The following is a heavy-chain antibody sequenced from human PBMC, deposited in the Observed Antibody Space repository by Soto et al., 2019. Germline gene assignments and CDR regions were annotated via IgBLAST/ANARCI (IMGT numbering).Heavy chain of an antibody. CDR1: GYTFTSCG. J-gene: IGHJ6*03. V-gene: IGHV1-18*01. CDR2: ISAYNGNT. D-gene: IGHD1-7*01. CDR3: ARSGPSITGTTRAYKYYYYYYMDV. Sequence: ASVKVSCKASGYTFTSCGISWVRQAPGQGLERMGWISAYNGNTNYAQKLQGRVTMTTDTSTSTAYMELRSLRSDDTAVYYCARSGPSITGTTRAYKYYYYYYMDVWGKGTKVTVSS.